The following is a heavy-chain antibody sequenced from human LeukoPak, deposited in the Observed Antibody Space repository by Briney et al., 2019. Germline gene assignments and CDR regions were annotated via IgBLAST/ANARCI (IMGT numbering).Heavy chain of an antibody. CDR1: GGSIGSYY. CDR2: IYYSGST. CDR3: ARRDYFDY. J-gene: IGHJ4*02. Sequence: SETLSLTCTVSGGSIGSYYWSWIRQPPGKGLEWIGYIYYSGSTNYNPSLKSRVTISVDTSKNQFSLKLSSVTAADTAVYYCARRDYFDYWGQGTLVTVSS. V-gene: IGHV4-59*08.